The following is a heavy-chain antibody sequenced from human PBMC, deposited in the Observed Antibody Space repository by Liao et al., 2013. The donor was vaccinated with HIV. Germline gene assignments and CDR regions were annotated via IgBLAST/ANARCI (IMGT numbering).Heavy chain of an antibody. V-gene: IGHV4-34*01. J-gene: IGHJ4*02. Sequence: QVQLQQWGAGLLKPSETLSLTCAVYGGSFSGYYWSWIRQPPGKGLEWIGEINHSGSTNYNPSLKSRVTISVDTSKNQFSLKLSSVTAADTAVYYCARGVRRREGSWLRLGAFDYWGQGTLVTVSS. CDR3: ARGVRRREGSWLRLGAFDY. CDR1: GGSFSGYY. CDR2: INHSGST. D-gene: IGHD1-26*01.